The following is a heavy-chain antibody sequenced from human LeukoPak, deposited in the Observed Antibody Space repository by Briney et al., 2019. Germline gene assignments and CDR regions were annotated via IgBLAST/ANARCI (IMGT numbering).Heavy chain of an antibody. Sequence: SETLSLTCTVSGGSISSYYWSWIRQPAGKGLEWIGRIYTSGSTNYNPSLKSRVTISVDKSKNQFSLKLSSVTAADTAVYCCARAGSIAAAADWGQGTLVTVSS. CDR3: ARAGSIAAAAD. J-gene: IGHJ4*02. CDR2: IYTSGST. D-gene: IGHD6-13*01. V-gene: IGHV4-4*07. CDR1: GGSISSYY.